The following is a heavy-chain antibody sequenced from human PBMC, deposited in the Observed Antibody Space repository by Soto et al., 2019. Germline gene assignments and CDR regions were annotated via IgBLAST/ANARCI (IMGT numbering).Heavy chain of an antibody. V-gene: IGHV1-3*04. Sequence: ASVKVSCKASGYTFTTYPMHWVRQAPGQSLEWIGWINTGNGNTKYSQKFQARVTITRDTSTNTGYMQLSSLRSDDTAVYYCARASGSSYWFDPWGQGTLVTVS. CDR3: ARASGSSYWFDP. CDR1: GYTFTTYP. J-gene: IGHJ5*02. D-gene: IGHD1-26*01. CDR2: INTGNGNT.